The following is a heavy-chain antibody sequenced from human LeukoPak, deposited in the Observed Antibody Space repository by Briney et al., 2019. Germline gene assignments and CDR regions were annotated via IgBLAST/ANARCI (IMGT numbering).Heavy chain of an antibody. CDR2: INPDGSNT. J-gene: IGHJ3*02. CDR3: ARDRLDTEGTDPDAFDI. Sequence: TGGSLRLSCAASGFTFSTYWMSWVRQVPGKGLVWVSRINPDGSNTAYADSVKGRFTISRDNAKNALYLQMNTLRAEDTAVYYCARDRLDTEGTDPDAFDIWGQGTMVTVSS. CDR1: GFTFSTYW. D-gene: IGHD3-16*01. V-gene: IGHV3-74*01.